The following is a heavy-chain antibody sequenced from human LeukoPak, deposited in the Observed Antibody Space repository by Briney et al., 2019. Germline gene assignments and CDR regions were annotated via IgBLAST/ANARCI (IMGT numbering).Heavy chain of an antibody. Sequence: SETLSLTCAVSGASINDFYWTWIRQPPGKGLEWIGYVYYGGSTYYNPSLKSRVTISVDTSKNQFSLNLSSVTAADTAVYFCARDEGSSYPFDYWGQGTLVTVSS. J-gene: IGHJ4*02. CDR3: ARDEGSSYPFDY. V-gene: IGHV4-59*12. CDR2: VYYGGST. CDR1: GASINDFY. D-gene: IGHD2-2*01.